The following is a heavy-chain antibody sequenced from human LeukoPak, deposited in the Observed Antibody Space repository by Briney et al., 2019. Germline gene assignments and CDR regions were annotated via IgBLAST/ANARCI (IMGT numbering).Heavy chain of an antibody. CDR2: ISWNSGSI. CDR3: AKDTSYYYDSSGTDY. D-gene: IGHD3-22*01. J-gene: IGHJ4*02. CDR1: GFTFDDYA. V-gene: IGHV3-9*01. Sequence: PGGSLRLSCAASGFTFDDYAMHWVRQAPGKGLEWVSGISWNSGSIGYADSVKGRFTISRDNAENSLYLQMNSLRAEDTALYYCAKDTSYYYDSSGTDYWGQGTLVTVSS.